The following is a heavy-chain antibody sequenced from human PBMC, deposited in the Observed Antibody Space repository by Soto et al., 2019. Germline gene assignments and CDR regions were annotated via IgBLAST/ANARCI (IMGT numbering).Heavy chain of an antibody. Sequence: ASVKVSCKASAYDFTAYDINWVRQASGQGLEWMGWVNPINGATGTARRFQGRVSLSRNTATGTAYLELTSLRSDDTAVYYCGRGPSPRAPAGGTPYYYAMDVWGQGTTVPVSS. V-gene: IGHV1-8*02. CDR2: VNPINGAT. J-gene: IGHJ6*02. CDR1: AYDFTAYD. D-gene: IGHD6-13*01. CDR3: GRGPSPRAPAGGTPYYYAMDV.